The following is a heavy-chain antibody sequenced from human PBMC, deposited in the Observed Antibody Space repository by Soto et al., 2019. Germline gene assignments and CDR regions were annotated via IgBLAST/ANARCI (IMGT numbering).Heavy chain of an antibody. CDR1: GFTFDDYA. D-gene: IGHD3-22*01. CDR3: AKDNGGSGYFEYYFDY. J-gene: IGHJ4*02. CDR2: ISWNSGSI. V-gene: IGHV3-9*01. Sequence: GGSLRLSCAASGFTFDDYAMHWVRQAPGKGLEWVSGISWNSGSIGYADSVKGRFTISRDNAKNSLYLQMNSLRAEDTALYYCAKDNGGSGYFEYYFDYWGQGTLVTVSS.